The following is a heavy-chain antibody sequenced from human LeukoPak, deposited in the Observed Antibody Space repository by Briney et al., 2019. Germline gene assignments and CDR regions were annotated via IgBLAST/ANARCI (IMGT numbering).Heavy chain of an antibody. Sequence: GGSLRLSCAASGFTFSVSVMNWVRQAPGKGLEWVSGISSSGGNTYYADSVKGRFTISRDNHKNTLHLQMNSLRAEDTAIYYCAKEGGYSSTWYWGQGTLVTDSS. CDR2: ISSSGGNT. CDR1: GFTFSVSV. D-gene: IGHD6-13*01. CDR3: AKEGGYSSTWY. J-gene: IGHJ4*02. V-gene: IGHV3-23*01.